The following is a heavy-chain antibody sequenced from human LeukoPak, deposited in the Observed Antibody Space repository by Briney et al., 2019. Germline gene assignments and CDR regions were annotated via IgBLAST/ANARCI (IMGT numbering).Heavy chain of an antibody. Sequence: GGSLRLYCAASEFVFSDYYMSWVRQAPGKGREWVSYISSGGDTKYYADSVKGRFTISRDNAKNSLYLQMNNLGAEDTAVYYCAREMGGDYGSGTFFDLWGQGNMVTVSS. CDR1: EFVFSDYY. CDR3: AREMGGDYGSGTFFDL. D-gene: IGHD3-10*01. V-gene: IGHV3-11*01. CDR2: ISSGGDTK. J-gene: IGHJ4*02.